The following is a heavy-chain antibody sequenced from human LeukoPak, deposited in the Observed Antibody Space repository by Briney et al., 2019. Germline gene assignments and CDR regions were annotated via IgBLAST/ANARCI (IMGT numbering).Heavy chain of an antibody. J-gene: IGHJ4*02. CDR2: INPSGGST. CDR1: GYTFTSYY. Sequence: ASVKVSFKASGYTFTSYYIHWVRQAPAQGPEWLGLINPSGGSTNYIQRFQDRVTMTRNASTNTVYMELRSLRSEDTAIYYCARRFGELLPFGYWGQGTLVTVSS. V-gene: IGHV1-46*01. D-gene: IGHD3-10*01. CDR3: ARRFGELLPFGY.